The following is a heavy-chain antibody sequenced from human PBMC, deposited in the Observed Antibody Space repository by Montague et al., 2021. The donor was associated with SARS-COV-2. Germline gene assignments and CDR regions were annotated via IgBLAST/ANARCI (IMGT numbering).Heavy chain of an antibody. Sequence: SETLSLTCTVSGAFVASGNLYWSWIGQPPGKGLEWIGYMYYTGHTNYNPSLESRVTMPVDPSRNQFSLTLTSVTAADTAVYYCARSRANVPSRPGFDYWGQGALVTVSS. CDR3: ARSRANVPSRPGFDY. V-gene: IGHV4-61*01. CDR2: MYYTGHT. J-gene: IGHJ4*02. D-gene: IGHD6-6*01. CDR1: GAFVASGNLY.